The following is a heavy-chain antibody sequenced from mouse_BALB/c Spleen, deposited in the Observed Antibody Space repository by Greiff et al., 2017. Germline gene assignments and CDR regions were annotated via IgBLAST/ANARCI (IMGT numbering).Heavy chain of an antibody. J-gene: IGHJ4*01. CDR2: IDPSDSET. Sequence: QVQLQQPGAELVKPGAPVKLSCKASGYTFTSYWMNWVKQRPGRGLEWIGRIDPSDSETHYNQKFKDKATLTVDKSSSTAYIQLSSLTSEDSAVYYCARDYYGSSPYAMDYWGQGTSVTVSS. V-gene: IGHV1-69*02. CDR1: GYTFTSYW. CDR3: ARDYYGSSPYAMDY. D-gene: IGHD1-1*01.